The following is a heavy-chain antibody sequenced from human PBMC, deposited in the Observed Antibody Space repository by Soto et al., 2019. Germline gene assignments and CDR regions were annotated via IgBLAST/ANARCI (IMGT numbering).Heavy chain of an antibody. J-gene: IGHJ4*02. Sequence: ASVKVSCKASGYTFTSYTVHWVRQAPGQGLEWMAMINPSGGTTYYVQTFEGRVTLTSDTSTSTVFMELSSLRSEDTAVYYCARMQGYGSEDFFCDWDQGPLVTVSS. V-gene: IGHV1-46*01. CDR3: ARMQGYGSEDFFCD. D-gene: IGHD2-15*01. CDR2: INPSGGTT. CDR1: GYTFTSYT.